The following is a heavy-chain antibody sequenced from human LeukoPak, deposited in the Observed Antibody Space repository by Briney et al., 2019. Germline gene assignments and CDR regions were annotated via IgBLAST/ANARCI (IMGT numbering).Heavy chain of an antibody. CDR2: ISAYNGNT. J-gene: IGHJ6*02. CDR1: GYTLTSYG. V-gene: IGHV1-18*01. D-gene: IGHD6-13*01. CDR3: ARDGIAAAEDYDYGMYV. Sequence: GASVKVSCKASGYTLTSYGISWVRQAPGQGLEWMGWISAYNGNTNYAQKLQGRVTMTTDTSTSTAYMELRSLRSDDTAVYYCARDGIAAAEDYDYGMYVWGQGTMVTVSS.